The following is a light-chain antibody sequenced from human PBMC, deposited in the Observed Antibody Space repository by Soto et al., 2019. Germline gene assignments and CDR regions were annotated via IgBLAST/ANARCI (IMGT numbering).Light chain of an antibody. V-gene: IGLV1-47*01. CDR2: RDN. Sequence: SVLTQPPSASGTPGQRVTISCSGSSSNIGSNYVYWYQQLPGTAPKLLIYRDNERPSGVPDRFSGSKSGTSASLAIRGLRAGDEADYYCATWDDSLSGWVFGGGTQLTVL. J-gene: IGLJ3*02. CDR3: ATWDDSLSGWV. CDR1: SSNIGSNY.